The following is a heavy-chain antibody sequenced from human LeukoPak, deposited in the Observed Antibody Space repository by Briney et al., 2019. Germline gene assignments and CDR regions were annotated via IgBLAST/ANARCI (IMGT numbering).Heavy chain of an antibody. CDR3: ARVEDSSGRIFDY. D-gene: IGHD3-22*01. Sequence: SETLSLTCTVSGGSISSSSYYWGWIRQPPGKGLEWIGSIYYSGSTYYNPSLKSRVTISVDTSKNQFSLKLSSVTAADTAVYYCARVEDSSGRIFDYWGQGTLVTVSS. CDR2: IYYSGST. J-gene: IGHJ4*02. CDR1: GGSISSSSYY. V-gene: IGHV4-39*07.